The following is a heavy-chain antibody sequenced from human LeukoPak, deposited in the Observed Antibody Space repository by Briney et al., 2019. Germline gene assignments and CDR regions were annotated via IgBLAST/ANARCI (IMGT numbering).Heavy chain of an antibody. CDR1: GGSFSGYY. V-gene: IGHV4-34*01. CDR2: INQSGST. CDR3: ARRWRHRKGFDY. D-gene: IGHD5-24*01. J-gene: IGHJ4*02. Sequence: PSDTLSLTCAVYGGSFSGYYWSWIRQPPGKGLEWIGEINQSGSTNYNPSLKSRVTISVDTSKNQFSLKLSSVTAADTAVYYCARRWRHRKGFDYWGQGTLVTVSS.